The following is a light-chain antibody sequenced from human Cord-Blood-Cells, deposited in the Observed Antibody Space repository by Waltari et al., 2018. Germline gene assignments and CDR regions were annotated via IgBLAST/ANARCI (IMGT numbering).Light chain of an antibody. V-gene: IGKV4-1*01. J-gene: IGKJ2*01. CDR1: QSVLYSSNNKNY. CDR3: QQYYSTLYT. CDR2: WAA. Sequence: DIVMTQSPDSLAVSLGERATINCKSSQSVLYSSNNKNYLAWYPQKPGQPPKLLIYWAATRESGVPDRFSGSGSGTDFTLTISSLQAEDVAVYYCQQYYSTLYTFGQGTKLEIK.